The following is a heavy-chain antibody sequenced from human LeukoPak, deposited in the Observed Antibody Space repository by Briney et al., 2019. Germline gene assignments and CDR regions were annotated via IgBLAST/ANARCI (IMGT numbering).Heavy chain of an antibody. Sequence: SETLSLTCTVSGGSISSYYWSWIRQPPGKGLEWIGYIYYSGSTNYNPSLKSRVTISVDTSKNQFSLKLSSVTAADTAVYYCARPGHCSSTSCYSDFDYWGQGTLVTVSS. V-gene: IGHV4-59*08. CDR1: GGSISSYY. CDR3: ARPGHCSSTSCYSDFDY. J-gene: IGHJ4*02. CDR2: IYYSGST. D-gene: IGHD2-2*01.